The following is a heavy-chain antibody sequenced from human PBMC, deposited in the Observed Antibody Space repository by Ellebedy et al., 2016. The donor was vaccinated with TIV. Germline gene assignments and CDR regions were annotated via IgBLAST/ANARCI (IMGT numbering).Heavy chain of an antibody. Sequence: ASVKVSXXASGYTFTGYYMHWVRQAPGQGLEWMGWINPSRGDTKYAQKFQGRVTMTSDTSINTAYMDLRGLRSDDTAVYYCARVIPPSPPFDPWGQGTLVMVSS. CDR2: INPSRGDT. CDR3: ARVIPPSPPFDP. V-gene: IGHV1-2*02. J-gene: IGHJ5*02. CDR1: GYTFTGYY.